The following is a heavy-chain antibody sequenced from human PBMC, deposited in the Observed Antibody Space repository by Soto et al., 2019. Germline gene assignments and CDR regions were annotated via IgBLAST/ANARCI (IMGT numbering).Heavy chain of an antibody. CDR3: ARGSSPSMVRGDLPFDY. CDR1: GDSVSSNSAA. CDR2: TYYRSKWYN. Sequence: PSQTLSLTCAISGDSVSSNSAAWNWIRQSPSRGLEWLGRTYYRSKWYNDYAVSVKSRITVSPDTSKNQFSLKLSSVTAADTAVYYCARGSSPSMVRGDLPFDYWGQGTLVTVSS. D-gene: IGHD3-10*01. J-gene: IGHJ4*02. V-gene: IGHV6-1*01.